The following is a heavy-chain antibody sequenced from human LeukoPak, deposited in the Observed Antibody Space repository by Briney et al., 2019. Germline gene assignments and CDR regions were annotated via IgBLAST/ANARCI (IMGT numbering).Heavy chain of an antibody. CDR1: GGSFSGYY. CDR3: ARVNVVMNYFDY. D-gene: IGHD3-22*01. V-gene: IGHV4-34*01. J-gene: IGHJ4*02. CDR2: INHSGST. Sequence: SETLSLTCAVYGGSFSGYYWSWIRQPPGKGLEWIGEINHSGSTNYNPSLKSRVTISVDTSKNQFSLKLSSVTAADTAVYYCARVNVVMNYFDYWGQGTLVTVSS.